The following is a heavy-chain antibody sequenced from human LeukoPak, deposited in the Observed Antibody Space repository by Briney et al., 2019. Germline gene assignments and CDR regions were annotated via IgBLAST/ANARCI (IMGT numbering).Heavy chain of an antibody. J-gene: IGHJ4*02. Sequence: SEILSLTCTVSGVSISSYYWSWIRQPPGEGLEWIGYIYYSGSTNYNPSLKSRVTISADTSKKQFSLKLSSVTAADTAVYYCARRAYSGSYLDYWGQGTLVTVSS. CDR2: IYYSGST. CDR3: ARRAYSGSYLDY. CDR1: GVSISSYY. D-gene: IGHD1-26*01. V-gene: IGHV4-59*01.